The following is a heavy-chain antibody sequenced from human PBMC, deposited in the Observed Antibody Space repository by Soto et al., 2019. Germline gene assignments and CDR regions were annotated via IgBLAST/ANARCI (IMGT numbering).Heavy chain of an antibody. J-gene: IGHJ6*02. CDR3: ARVFGSYALHYYGMDV. CDR1: GFTFSSYA. Sequence: GGSLRLSWAASGFTFSSYAMHWVRQAPGKGLEWVAVISYDGSNKYYADSVNGRFTISRDNSKNTLYLQMNSLRAEDTAVYYCARVFGSYALHYYGMDVWGQGTTVTVSS. D-gene: IGHD1-26*01. CDR2: ISYDGSNK. V-gene: IGHV3-30-3*01.